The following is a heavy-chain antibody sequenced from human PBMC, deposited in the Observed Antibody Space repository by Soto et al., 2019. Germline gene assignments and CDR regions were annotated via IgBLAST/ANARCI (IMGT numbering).Heavy chain of an antibody. D-gene: IGHD3-22*01. V-gene: IGHV4-59*01. J-gene: IGHJ4*02. Sequence: SETLSLTCTVSGGSISSYYWSWIRQPPGKGLEWIGYIYYSGSTNYNPSLKSRVTISVDTSKNQFSLKLSSVTAADTAVYYCASGQTYYYDSSGYNEGYYFDYWGQGTLVTVSS. CDR3: ASGQTYYYDSSGYNEGYYFDY. CDR2: IYYSGST. CDR1: GGSISSYY.